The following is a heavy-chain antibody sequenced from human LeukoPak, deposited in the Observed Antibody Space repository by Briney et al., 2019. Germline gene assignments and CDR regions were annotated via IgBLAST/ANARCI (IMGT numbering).Heavy chain of an antibody. D-gene: IGHD3-22*01. CDR1: GGSISSAGYY. CDR2: IYYSGST. J-gene: IGHJ4*02. Sequence: SETLSLTCTVSGGSISSAGYYWTWIRQHPGKGLEWIGYIYYSGSTYYNPSLESRVSISVDTSKNQFSLKLTSMTAAARAVNYCAAFLNYYDSSGYPSDYWGQGTLVTVSS. CDR3: AAFLNYYDSSGYPSDY. V-gene: IGHV4-31*03.